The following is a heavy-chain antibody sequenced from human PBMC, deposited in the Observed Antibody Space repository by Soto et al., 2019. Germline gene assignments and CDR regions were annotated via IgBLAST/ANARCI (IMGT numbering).Heavy chain of an antibody. J-gene: IGHJ4*02. CDR3: AKGSASGSPYYFDF. CDR2: ITNGGANT. CDR1: GFSFSRYA. V-gene: IGHV3-23*01. Sequence: DVQLLESGGGLVQPGGSLRLSCAGSGFSFSRYAMSWIRQTPETGLEWVAAITNGGANTYSADSVKGRFTISRDNSKNTLYLQMKSLRAEDTAVYFCAKGSASGSPYYFDFWGQGTLVAVSS. D-gene: IGHD6-25*01.